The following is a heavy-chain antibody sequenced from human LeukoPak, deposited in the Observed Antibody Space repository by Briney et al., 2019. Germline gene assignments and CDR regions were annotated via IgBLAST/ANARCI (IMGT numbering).Heavy chain of an antibody. CDR3: ARAPGERWLQYQRFDY. CDR1: GGSISSSSYY. J-gene: IGHJ4*02. V-gene: IGHV4-39*07. CDR2: IYYSGST. D-gene: IGHD5-24*01. Sequence: SETLSLTCTVSGGSISSSSYYWGWIRQPPGKGLEWIGSIYYSGSTYYNPSLKSRVTISVDTSKNQFSLKLSSVTAADTAVYYCARAPGERWLQYQRFDYLGQGTLVTVSS.